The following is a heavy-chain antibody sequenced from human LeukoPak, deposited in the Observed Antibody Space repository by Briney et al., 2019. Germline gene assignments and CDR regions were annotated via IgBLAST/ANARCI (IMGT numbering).Heavy chain of an antibody. J-gene: IGHJ6*03. D-gene: IGHD6-6*01. CDR3: ARDRASIAARPDLYYYYMDV. CDR1: GGSISSGSYY. V-gene: IGHV4-61*02. CDR2: IYASGST. Sequence: SQTLSLTCTVSGGSISSGSYYWSWIRQPAGKGLEWIGRIYASGSTNYNPSLKSRVTISVDTSKNQFSLKLSSVTAADTAVYYCARDRASIAARPDLYYYYMDVWGKGTTVTVSS.